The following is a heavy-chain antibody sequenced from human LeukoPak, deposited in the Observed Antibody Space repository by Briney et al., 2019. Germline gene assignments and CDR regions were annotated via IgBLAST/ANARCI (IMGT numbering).Heavy chain of an antibody. J-gene: IGHJ4*02. CDR2: IKQDGSEK. V-gene: IGHV3-7*01. Sequence: PGRSLRLSCAASGFTFSSYWMSWVRQAPGKGLEWVANIKQDGSEKYYVDSVKGRFTISRDNAKNTLYLQMNSLRAEDTAVYFCARGGPQGEFDYWGQGTLVTVSS. CDR1: GFTFSSYW. CDR3: ARGGPQGEFDY. D-gene: IGHD3-16*01.